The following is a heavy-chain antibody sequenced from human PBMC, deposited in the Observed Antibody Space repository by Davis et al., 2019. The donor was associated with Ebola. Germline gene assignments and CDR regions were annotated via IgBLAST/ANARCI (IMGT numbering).Heavy chain of an antibody. J-gene: IGHJ4*02. CDR3: ARDHLEGSLDY. Sequence: GGSLRLSCATSGFSLGPHGMHWIRQAPGKGLEWVAMSVNDATTQYYGDSVRGRFTISRDNPRKMMYLQMNNLRVQDTAVYYCARDHLEGSLDYWGQGTLVIVS. V-gene: IGHV3-33*01. CDR1: GFSLGPHG. D-gene: IGHD1-26*01. CDR2: SVNDATTQ.